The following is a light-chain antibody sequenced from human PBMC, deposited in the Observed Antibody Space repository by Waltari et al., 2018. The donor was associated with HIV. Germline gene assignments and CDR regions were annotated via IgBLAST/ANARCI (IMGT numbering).Light chain of an antibody. Sequence: EIVLTQSPGTLSLSPGERATLPCRASQSVSSSYLAWYQQKPGQAPRLLIYGASSRATGIPDRFSGSGSGTDFTFTISRLEPEDFAVYYCQQYGSSPKFTFGPGTKVDIK. CDR1: QSVSSSY. CDR3: QQYGSSPKFT. V-gene: IGKV3-20*01. CDR2: GAS. J-gene: IGKJ3*01.